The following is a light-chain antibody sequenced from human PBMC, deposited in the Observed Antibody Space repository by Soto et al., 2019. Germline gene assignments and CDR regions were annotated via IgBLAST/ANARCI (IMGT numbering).Light chain of an antibody. V-gene: IGKV1-5*03. J-gene: IGKJ1*01. CDR1: QTISSW. CDR3: QHYNSYSEA. Sequence: DIHMTQSPSTLSVCVQDVVTGSFRASQTISSWLAWYQQKPGKAPKLLIYKASTLKSGVPSRFSGSGSGTEFTLTISSLQPDDFATYYCQHYNSYSEAFGQGTKVDI. CDR2: KAS.